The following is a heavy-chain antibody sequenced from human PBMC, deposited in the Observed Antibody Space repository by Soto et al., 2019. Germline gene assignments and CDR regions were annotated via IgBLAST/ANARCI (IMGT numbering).Heavy chain of an antibody. CDR1: GFSLSTSGVG. CDR2: IYWDDDK. CDR3: ARASVVVANYAMEA. Sequence: QITLKESGPTLVKPTQTLTLTCTSSGFSLSTSGVGVGWIRQPPGKALQLLALIYWDDDKRYTPSLPTRLTITKDTRNSQVALTMPPTAGVDTAICHCARASVVVANYAMEAWGEGTTVTVCS. V-gene: IGHV2-5*02. D-gene: IGHD2-21*01. J-gene: IGHJ6*04.